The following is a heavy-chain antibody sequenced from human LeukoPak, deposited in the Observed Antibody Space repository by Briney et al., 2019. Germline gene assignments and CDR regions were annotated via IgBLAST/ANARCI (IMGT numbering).Heavy chain of an antibody. J-gene: IGHJ6*02. CDR3: ARSRARYCSSTSCSEGDYYYGKDV. CDR2: ISSSSSTI. CDR1: GLTSIDSY. Sequence: GGSLRLSCAASGLTSIDSYMSWIRQPPAKGLEWVSYISSSSSTIYYADSVKGRFTISRDNAKNSLYLQMNSLRAQDTAVYYGARSRARYCSSTSCSEGDYYYGKDVWGQGTTVTVSS. V-gene: IGHV3-11*01. D-gene: IGHD2-2*01.